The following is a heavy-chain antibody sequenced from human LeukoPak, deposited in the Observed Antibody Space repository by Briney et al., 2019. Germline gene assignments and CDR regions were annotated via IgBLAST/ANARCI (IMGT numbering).Heavy chain of an antibody. Sequence: SETLSLTCTVSGGSISSYYWSWIRQPPGKGLEWIGYIYYSGSTNYNPSLKSRVTISVDRSKNQFSLKLSSVTAADTAVYYCARDPTNGYSSSWYSGWGQGTLVTVSS. CDR2: IYYSGST. V-gene: IGHV4-59*12. CDR3: ARDPTNGYSSSWYSG. J-gene: IGHJ4*02. D-gene: IGHD6-13*01. CDR1: GGSISSYY.